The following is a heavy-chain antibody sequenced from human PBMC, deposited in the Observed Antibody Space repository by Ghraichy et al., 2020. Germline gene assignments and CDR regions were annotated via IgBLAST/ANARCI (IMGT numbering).Heavy chain of an antibody. CDR2: ISAYNGDT. CDR1: GYTFTRSA. V-gene: IGHV1-18*01. J-gene: IGHJ4*02. D-gene: IGHD4-17*01. CDR3: ATTVTTNFGFDY. Sequence: ASVKVSCKTSGYTFTRSAMNWVRQAPGQGLEWMGWISAYNGDTSYAQEFRDRVTITTDTSTSTVYMELRNLKSDDTAVYYCATTVTTNFGFDYWGRGTLVSVSS.